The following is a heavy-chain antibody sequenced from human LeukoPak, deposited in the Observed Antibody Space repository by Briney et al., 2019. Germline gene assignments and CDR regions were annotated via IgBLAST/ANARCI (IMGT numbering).Heavy chain of an antibody. CDR3: ARGRYLTTSGGAAAGFLDY. CDR1: GGSFSGYY. V-gene: IGHV4-34*01. Sequence: SETLSLTCAVSGGSFSGYYWNWIRQSPGKGLEWIGEINHSGSTHYNPSLKSRVTISVDTSQKQFSLRLTSVAAADTAVYYCARGRYLTTSGGAAAGFLDYWGQGSLVTVST. J-gene: IGHJ4*02. D-gene: IGHD6-13*01. CDR2: INHSGST.